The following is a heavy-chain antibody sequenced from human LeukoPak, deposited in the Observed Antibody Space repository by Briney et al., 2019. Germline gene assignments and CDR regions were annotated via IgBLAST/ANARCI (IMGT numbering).Heavy chain of an antibody. Sequence: SLRLSXXASXVTFSSYAMSGVRQAPGKGLEWVSSISGSGGSTYYADSVKGRFTISRDNSKKTLYLQVNSLRAEDTAVYYCAKENALVVITYFDYWGQGTLVTVSS. D-gene: IGHD3-22*01. CDR2: ISGSGGST. V-gene: IGHV3-23*01. CDR1: XVTFSSYA. J-gene: IGHJ4*02. CDR3: AKENALVVITYFDY.